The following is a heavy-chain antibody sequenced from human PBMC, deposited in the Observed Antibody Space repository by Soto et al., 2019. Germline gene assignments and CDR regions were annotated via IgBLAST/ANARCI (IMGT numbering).Heavy chain of an antibody. D-gene: IGHD2-2*01. CDR3: AKNCVEGDCSITSCRGGYDYYYGTDV. V-gene: IGHV3-30*18. J-gene: IGHJ6*02. Sequence: SLRLSCAASGFTFSSYGMHWVRQGQGKGLEWVAVISNDGSNKYYADSVKGRFTISRDNSKNTLYLQMNSLRAEDTAVYYCAKNCVEGDCSITSCRGGYDYYYGTDVWGQGTTVTVSS. CDR2: ISNDGSNK. CDR1: GFTFSSYG.